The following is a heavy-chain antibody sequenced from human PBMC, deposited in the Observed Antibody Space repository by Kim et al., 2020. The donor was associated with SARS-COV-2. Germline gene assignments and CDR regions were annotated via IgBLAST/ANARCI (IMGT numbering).Heavy chain of an antibody. CDR3: ARDRHCSSTSCYAVVDY. V-gene: IGHV3-21*01. J-gene: IGHJ4*01. D-gene: IGHD2-2*01. CDR2: ISSSSSYI. CDR1: GFTFSSYS. Sequence: GGSLRLSCAASGFTFSSYSMNWVRQAPGKGLEWVSSISSSSSYIYYADSVKGRFTISRDNAKNSLYLQMNSLRAEDTAVYYCARDRHCSSTSCYAVVDYWVHGTMVTVSS.